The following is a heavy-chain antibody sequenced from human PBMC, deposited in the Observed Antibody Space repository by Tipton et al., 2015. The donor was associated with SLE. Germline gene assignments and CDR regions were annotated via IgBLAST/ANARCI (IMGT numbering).Heavy chain of an antibody. J-gene: IGHJ6*03. CDR2: IYHSGST. V-gene: IGHV4-38-2*02. Sequence: TLSLTCTVSGYSISSGYYWGWIRQPPGKGLEWIGSIYHSGSTYYNPSLKSRVTISVDTSKNQFSLKLSSVTAADTAVYYCARVASPNYYYYYMDVWGKGTTVTVSS. CDR3: ARVASPNYYYYYMDV. CDR1: GYSISSGYY. D-gene: IGHD1-26*01.